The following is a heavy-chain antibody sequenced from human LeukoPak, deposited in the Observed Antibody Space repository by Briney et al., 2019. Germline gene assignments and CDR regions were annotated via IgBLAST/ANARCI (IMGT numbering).Heavy chain of an antibody. D-gene: IGHD2-15*01. CDR1: GGSLSTYY. Sequence: SETLSLTCTVSGGSLSTYYWSWIRQPPGKGLEWIGYIYYSGSTNYNPSLKSRVIISVDTSKNQLSLKLTSVTAADPAVYYCARWQKDSVVLVAADPYDAFGIWRQGTMVTVSS. CDR3: ARWQKDSVVLVAADPYDAFGI. CDR2: IYYSGST. V-gene: IGHV4-59*01. J-gene: IGHJ3*02.